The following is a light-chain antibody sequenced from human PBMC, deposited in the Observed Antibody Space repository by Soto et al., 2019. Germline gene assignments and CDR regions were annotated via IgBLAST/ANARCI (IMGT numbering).Light chain of an antibody. Sequence: DIQMTQSPSSLSASVGDRVTIACRASQTIVTYLNWFQQKPGKAPKVLIYGASSLQSGVPSRFIGSGSGTDFTLTISSLRPEDFATYCCQQSYTTPYTFGQGTRLEIK. CDR3: QQSYTTPYT. V-gene: IGKV1-39*01. CDR2: GAS. J-gene: IGKJ5*01. CDR1: QTIVTY.